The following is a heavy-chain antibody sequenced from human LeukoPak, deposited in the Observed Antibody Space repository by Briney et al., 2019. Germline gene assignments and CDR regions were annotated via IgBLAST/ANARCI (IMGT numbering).Heavy chain of an antibody. CDR1: GFTFSSYG. V-gene: IGHV3-30*02. J-gene: IGHJ4*02. CDR2: IWYDGSNK. CDR3: AKDATYYDILAGLDY. D-gene: IGHD3-9*01. Sequence: GGSLRLSCAASGFTFSSYGMHWVRQAPGKGLEWVAVIWYDGSNKYYADSVKGRFTISRDNSKNTLYLQMNSLRAEDTAVYYCAKDATYYDILAGLDYWGQGTLVTVSS.